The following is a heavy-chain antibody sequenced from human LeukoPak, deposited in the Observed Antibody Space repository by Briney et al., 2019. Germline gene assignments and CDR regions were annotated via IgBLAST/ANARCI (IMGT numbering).Heavy chain of an antibody. D-gene: IGHD1-1*01. CDR2: IRYDGSNK. V-gene: IGHV3-30*02. CDR3: AKDYGHDPAFDI. Sequence: PGGSLRLSCAASGFTFDDYAMHWVRQAPGKGLEWVAFIRYDGSNKYYADSVKGRFTISRDNSKNTLYLQMNSLRAEDTAVYYCAKDYGHDPAFDIWGQGTMVTVSS. J-gene: IGHJ3*02. CDR1: GFTFDDYA.